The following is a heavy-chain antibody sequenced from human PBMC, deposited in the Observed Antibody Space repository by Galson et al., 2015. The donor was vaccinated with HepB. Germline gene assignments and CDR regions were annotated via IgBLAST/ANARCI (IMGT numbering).Heavy chain of an antibody. J-gene: IGHJ4*02. Sequence: SLRLSCAASGFTFSSYAMSWVRQAPGKGLEWVSAISGSGGSTYYADSVKGRFTISRDNSKNTLYLQMNSLRAEDTAVYYCAKTTYSSGWYLVSPGVTYWGQGTLVTVSS. D-gene: IGHD6-19*01. CDR1: GFTFSSYA. CDR3: AKTTYSSGWYLVSPGVTY. CDR2: ISGSGGST. V-gene: IGHV3-23*01.